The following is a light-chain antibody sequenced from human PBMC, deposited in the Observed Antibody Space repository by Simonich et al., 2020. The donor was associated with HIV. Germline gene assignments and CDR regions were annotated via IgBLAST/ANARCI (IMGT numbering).Light chain of an antibody. V-gene: IGLV6-57*03. CDR3: QSYDSSNLWV. Sequence: NFMLTQPHSVSESPGKTVTISCTRSSGSIARNYVQWYQQRPGSAPTTVIYEDNQRPSGVPDRVSGSIDSSSNSASLTISGLKTEDEADYYCQSYDSSNLWVFGGGTKLTVL. CDR2: EDN. CDR1: SGSIARNY. J-gene: IGLJ3*02.